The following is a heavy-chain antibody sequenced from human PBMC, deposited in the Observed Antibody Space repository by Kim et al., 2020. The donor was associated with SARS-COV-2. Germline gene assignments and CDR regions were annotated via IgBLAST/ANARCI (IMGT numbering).Heavy chain of an antibody. CDR1: GYTFTNYA. Sequence: ASVKVSCKASGYTFTNYALHWVRQAPEQGLEWMGWINAGNGNTRYSQKFQGRVTITRDTSASTAYMELSSLTSEDTAVYYCGGDFGDCSSGSCYLHWLDPWGQGTLLIVSS. CDR3: GGDFGDCSSGSCYLHWLDP. V-gene: IGHV1-3*01. J-gene: IGHJ5*02. D-gene: IGHD2-15*01. CDR2: INAGNGNT.